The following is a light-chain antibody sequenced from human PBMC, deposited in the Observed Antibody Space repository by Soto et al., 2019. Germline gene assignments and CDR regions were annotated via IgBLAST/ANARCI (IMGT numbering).Light chain of an antibody. CDR2: GAS. Sequence: EIVLTQSPGTLSLSPGERATLSCRASQSVSSNYLAWYQQKPDQAPRLLIYGASSRATGIPDRFSGSGSGTDFTLTITRLEPEDFAVYYCHQYDNSPWTFGQGTKVEIK. V-gene: IGKV3-20*01. J-gene: IGKJ1*01. CDR3: HQYDNSPWT. CDR1: QSVSSNY.